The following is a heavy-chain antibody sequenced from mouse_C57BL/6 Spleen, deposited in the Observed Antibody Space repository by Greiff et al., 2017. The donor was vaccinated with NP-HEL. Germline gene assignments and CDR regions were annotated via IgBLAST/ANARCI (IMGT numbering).Heavy chain of an antibody. D-gene: IGHD2-10*02. CDR1: GFTFSDYG. J-gene: IGHJ4*01. Sequence: VQLKESGGGLVKPGGSLKLSCAASGFTFSDYGMHWVRQAPEKGLEWVAYISSGSSTIYYADTVKGRFTISRDNAKNTLFLQMTSLRSEDTAMYYCASPSNLYAMDYWGQGTSVTVSS. V-gene: IGHV5-17*01. CDR3: ASPSNLYAMDY. CDR2: ISSGSSTI.